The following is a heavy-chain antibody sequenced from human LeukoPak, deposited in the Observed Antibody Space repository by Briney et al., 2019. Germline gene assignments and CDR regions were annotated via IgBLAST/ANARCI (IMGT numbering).Heavy chain of an antibody. CDR1: GGSFSGYY. V-gene: IGHV4-34*01. CDR2: INHSGST. D-gene: IGHD6-25*01. J-gene: IGHJ5*02. CDR3: ARVRRRSTHHP. Sequence: PSETLSLTCAVYGGSFSGYYWSWIRQPPGKGLEWIGEINHSGSTNYNPSLKSRVTISVDTSKNQFSLKLSSVTAADTAVYYCARVRRRSTHHPWGRGTLVTVSS.